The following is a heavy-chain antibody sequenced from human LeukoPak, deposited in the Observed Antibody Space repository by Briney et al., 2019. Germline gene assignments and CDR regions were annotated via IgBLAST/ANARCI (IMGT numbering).Heavy chain of an antibody. CDR2: IYYSGST. D-gene: IGHD5-18*01. J-gene: IGHJ4*02. CDR1: GGSISSYY. CDR3: ARVGTGYSYGPFDY. V-gene: IGHV4-59*01. Sequence: SETLPLTCTVSGGSISSYYWSWIRQPPGKGLEWIGYIYYSGSTNYNPSLKSRVTVSVDTPKNQLSLKLSSVTAADTAVYYCARVGTGYSYGPFDYWGQGTLVTVSS.